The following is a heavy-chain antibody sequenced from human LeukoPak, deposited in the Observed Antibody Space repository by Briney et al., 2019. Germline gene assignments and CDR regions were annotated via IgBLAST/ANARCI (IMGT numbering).Heavy chain of an antibody. CDR1: GFTFGSYG. V-gene: IGHV3-23*01. CDR2: ITPNADRT. Sequence: GGSLRLSCAASGFTFGSYGTSWVRQAPGKGLEWVSFITPNADRTSYADSVEGRFTISRDNPRNTLYMQMNSLRDEDTALYYCAIMHGYYDGSGYWVQWGQGTLVTVSS. J-gene: IGHJ1*01. CDR3: AIMHGYYDGSGYWVQ. D-gene: IGHD3-22*01.